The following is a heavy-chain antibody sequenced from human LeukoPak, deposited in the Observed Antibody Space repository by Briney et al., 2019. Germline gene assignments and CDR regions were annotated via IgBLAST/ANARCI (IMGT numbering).Heavy chain of an antibody. Sequence: GGSLRLSCAASGFTFSSYSMNWVRQAPGKGLEWVSSICSSSSYIYYADSVKGRFTISRDNAKNSLYLQMNSLRAEDTAVYYCARDPNMVRGVIIYYYGMDVWGQGTTVTVSS. V-gene: IGHV3-21*01. D-gene: IGHD3-10*01. J-gene: IGHJ6*02. CDR1: GFTFSSYS. CDR3: ARDPNMVRGVIIYYYGMDV. CDR2: ICSSSSYI.